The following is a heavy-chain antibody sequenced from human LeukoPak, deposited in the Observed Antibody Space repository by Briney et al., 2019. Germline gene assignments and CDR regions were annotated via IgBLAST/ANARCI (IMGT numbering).Heavy chain of an antibody. J-gene: IGHJ4*02. CDR3: ARDTGIWFGESYFDY. V-gene: IGHV3-7*01. D-gene: IGHD3-10*01. CDR1: GFTFSGYW. Sequence: PGGSLRLSCAASGFTFSGYWMSWVRQAPGKGLEWVANIKQDGSEKYYVDSVKGRFTISRDNAKNSLYLQMNSLRAEDTAVYYCARDTGIWFGESYFDYWGQGTLVTVSS. CDR2: IKQDGSEK.